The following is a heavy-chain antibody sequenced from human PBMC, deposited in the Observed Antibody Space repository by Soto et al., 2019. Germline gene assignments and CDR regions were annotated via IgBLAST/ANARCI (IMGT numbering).Heavy chain of an antibody. CDR1: GGSISSGGYS. V-gene: IGHV4-30-2*01. Sequence: SETLSLTCAVSGGSISSGGYSWSWIRQPPGKGLEWIGYIYHSGSTYYNPSLKSRVTISVDRSKNQFSLKLSSVTAADTAVYYCARARYYYDSSGYYKRYYFDYWGQGTLVTVSS. J-gene: IGHJ4*02. CDR2: IYHSGST. D-gene: IGHD3-22*01. CDR3: ARARYYYDSSGYYKRYYFDY.